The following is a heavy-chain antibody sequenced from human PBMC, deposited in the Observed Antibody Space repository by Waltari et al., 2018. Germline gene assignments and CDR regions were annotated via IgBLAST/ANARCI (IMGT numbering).Heavy chain of an antibody. Sequence: QVQLQESGPGLVKPSETLSLTCTVSGYSISSGYYWGWIRQPPGKGLEWIGSIYHSGSTYDNPSLKSRVTISVDTSKNQFSLKLSSVTAADTAVYYCARDPVPWGYFDYWGQGTLVTVSS. D-gene: IGHD3-16*01. V-gene: IGHV4-38-2*02. CDR3: ARDPVPWGYFDY. CDR1: GYSISSGYY. J-gene: IGHJ4*02. CDR2: IYHSGST.